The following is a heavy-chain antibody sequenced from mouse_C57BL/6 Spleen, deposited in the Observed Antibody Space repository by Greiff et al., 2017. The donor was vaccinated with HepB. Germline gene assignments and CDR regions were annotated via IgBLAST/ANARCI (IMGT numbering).Heavy chain of an antibody. CDR1: GYTFTSYW. CDR3: ARWARTRWYAIDY. J-gene: IGHJ4*01. Sequence: QVQLQQPGAELVKPGASVKLSCKASGYTFTSYWMYWVKQRPGRGLEWIGRIDPNSGGTKYNEKFKSKATLTADKPSSTAYMQLSGLTSADSAVYYCARWARTRWYAIDYWGQGASVTVSS. CDR2: IDPNSGGT. D-gene: IGHD3-1*01. V-gene: IGHV1-72*01.